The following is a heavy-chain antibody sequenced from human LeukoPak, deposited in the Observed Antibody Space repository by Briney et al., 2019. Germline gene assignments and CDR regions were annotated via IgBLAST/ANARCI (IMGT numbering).Heavy chain of an antibody. V-gene: IGHV3-9*01. CDR2: ISWNSGSI. J-gene: IGHJ4*02. CDR1: GFTFDDYA. D-gene: IGHD5-12*01. CDR3: AKSFGGGYDESYYFDY. Sequence: GRSLRLSCAASGFTFDDYAMHWVRQAPGKGLERVSGISWNSGSIGYADFVKGRFTISRDNAKNSLYLQMNSLRAEDTALYYCAKSFGGGYDESYYFDYWGQGTLVTVSS.